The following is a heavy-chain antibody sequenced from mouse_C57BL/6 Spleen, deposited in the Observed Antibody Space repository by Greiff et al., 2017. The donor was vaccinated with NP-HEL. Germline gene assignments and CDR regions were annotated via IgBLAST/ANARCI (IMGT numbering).Heavy chain of an antibody. Sequence: EVQRVESGGGLVQPGGSLKLSCAASGFTFSDYGMAWVRQAPRKGPEWVAFISNLAYSIYYADTVTGRFTISRENAKNTLYLEMSSLRSEDTAMYYCAIVAKGYFDVWGTGTTVTVSS. V-gene: IGHV5-15*01. CDR2: ISNLAYSI. D-gene: IGHD1-1*01. CDR1: GFTFSDYG. CDR3: AIVAKGYFDV. J-gene: IGHJ1*03.